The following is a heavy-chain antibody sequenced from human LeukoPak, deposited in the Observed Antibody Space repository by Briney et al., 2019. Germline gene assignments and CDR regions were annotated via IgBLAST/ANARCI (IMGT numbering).Heavy chain of an antibody. J-gene: IGHJ4*02. D-gene: IGHD6-6*01. CDR2: INPNSGGT. CDR1: GYTFTGYY. CDR3: ARETSSGNTAPVGY. V-gene: IGHV1-2*02. Sequence: GASVKVSCKASGYTFTGYYMHWVRQAPGQGLEWMGWINPNSGGTNYAQKFQGRVTMARDTSISTAYMELSRLRSDDTAVYYCARETSSGNTAPVGYWGQGTLVTVSS.